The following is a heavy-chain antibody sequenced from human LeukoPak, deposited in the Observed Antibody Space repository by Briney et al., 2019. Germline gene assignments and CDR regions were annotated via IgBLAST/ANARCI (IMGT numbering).Heavy chain of an antibody. V-gene: IGHV3-53*01. J-gene: IGHJ5*02. D-gene: IGHD2-15*01. CDR2: IYSGGST. CDR1: GFTVSSNY. CDR3: AKDPYKVVVAAQGFDP. Sequence: GGSLRLSCAASGFTVSSNYMSWVRQAPGKGLEWVSVIYSGGSTYYADSVKGRFTISRDNSKNTLYLQMNSLRAEDTAVYYCAKDPYKVVVAAQGFDPWGQGTLVTVSS.